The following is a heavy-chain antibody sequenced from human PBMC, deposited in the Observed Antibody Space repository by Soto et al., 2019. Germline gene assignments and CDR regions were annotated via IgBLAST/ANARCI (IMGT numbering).Heavy chain of an antibody. CDR1: GYSFTSYW. V-gene: IGHV5-51*01. Sequence: LKISCKGSGYSFTSYWIGWVRQMPWKGLEWMGIIYPGDSGTRYSPSFQGQVTISADKSISTAYLQWSSLKASDTAMYYCARRPFVAAAGSPFDYWGQGTLVTVS. CDR2: IYPGDSGT. CDR3: ARRPFVAAAGSPFDY. D-gene: IGHD6-13*01. J-gene: IGHJ4*02.